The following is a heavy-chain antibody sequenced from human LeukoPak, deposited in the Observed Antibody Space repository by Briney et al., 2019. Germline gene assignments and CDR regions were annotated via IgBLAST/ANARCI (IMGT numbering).Heavy chain of an antibody. D-gene: IGHD5-18*01. Sequence: TLSLTCTVSGGSISSGGYYWSWIRQHPGKGLEWIGYIYYSGSTYYNPSLKSRVTISVDTSKNQFSLKVRSVTAADTAVYYCARVEYSYGYGYWGQEALVTVSS. CDR1: GGSISSGGYY. V-gene: IGHV4-31*03. J-gene: IGHJ4*02. CDR2: IYYSGST. CDR3: ARVEYSYGYGY.